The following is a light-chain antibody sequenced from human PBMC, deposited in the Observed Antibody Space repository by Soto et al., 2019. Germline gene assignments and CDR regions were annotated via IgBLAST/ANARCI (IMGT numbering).Light chain of an antibody. J-gene: IGKJ1*01. Sequence: DIVMTQSPLSLPVTPGEPASISCRSSQSLLHSNGYNYLDWYLQKPGQSPQLLIYLGSNRASGVPDRFSGSGAGTDFTLKISRVEAEDVGVYYCMQALQTPWTLGQGTNVEIK. CDR2: LGS. CDR3: MQALQTPWT. V-gene: IGKV2-28*01. CDR1: QSLLHSNGYNY.